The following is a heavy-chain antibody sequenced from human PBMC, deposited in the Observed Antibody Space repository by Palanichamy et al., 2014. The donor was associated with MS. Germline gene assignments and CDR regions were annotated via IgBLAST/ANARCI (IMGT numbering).Heavy chain of an antibody. CDR3: ATRDCSGGSCYSGGMDF. D-gene: IGHD2-15*01. V-gene: IGHV3-53*01. Sequence: EVQLVESGGGLMQPGESLRLSCAASGLSVSDNYVTWVRQAPGKGLEWVSVIFRGGFTYYADSVKGRFTISRDNSKNTVNLQMNSLSPEDTAVYYCATRDCSGGSCYSGGMDFWGQGSLVTVSS. CDR2: IFRGGFT. J-gene: IGHJ4*02. CDR1: GLSVSDNY.